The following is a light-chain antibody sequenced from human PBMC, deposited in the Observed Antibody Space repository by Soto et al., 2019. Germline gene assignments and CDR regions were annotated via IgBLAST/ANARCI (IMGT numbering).Light chain of an antibody. CDR1: QSVSSN. Sequence: EIVMTQSPATLSVSPGERATLSCKASQSVSSNLAWYQQKPGQAPRLLIHDASSRATGIPDRFSGSGSGTDFTLTISRLEPEDFAVYYCQQYGGSPRTFGQGTKVDIK. CDR2: DAS. V-gene: IGKV3-20*01. J-gene: IGKJ1*01. CDR3: QQYGGSPRT.